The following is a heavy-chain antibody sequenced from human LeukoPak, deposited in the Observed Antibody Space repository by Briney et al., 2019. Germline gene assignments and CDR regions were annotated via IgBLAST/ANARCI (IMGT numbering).Heavy chain of an antibody. CDR2: IYYSGST. CDR3: ARGPGDFDP. CDR1: GGSMSSYY. D-gene: IGHD3-16*01. J-gene: IGHJ5*02. Sequence: SETLSLTCTVSGGSMSSYYWSWIRQPPEKGLEWIGYIYYSGSTKYNPSLKSRVTISVDTSKNQFSLKLSSVTAADTAVYYCARGPGDFDPWGQGTLVTVSS. V-gene: IGHV4-59*01.